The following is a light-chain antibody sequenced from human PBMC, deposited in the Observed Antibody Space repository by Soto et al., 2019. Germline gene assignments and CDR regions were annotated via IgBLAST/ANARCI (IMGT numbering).Light chain of an antibody. CDR3: QQYKVYPYT. CDR1: QSLTGR. Sequence: DIQMTQSPSTLSASIGDRVTLTCRASQSLTGRLAWYQQKPGRPPKLLIYDVPNLESGVPSRFSGSESGTKFTVTNSSLRPDDFATFYCQQYKVYPYTFGQGTRLDI. V-gene: IGKV1-5*01. CDR2: DVP. J-gene: IGKJ2*01.